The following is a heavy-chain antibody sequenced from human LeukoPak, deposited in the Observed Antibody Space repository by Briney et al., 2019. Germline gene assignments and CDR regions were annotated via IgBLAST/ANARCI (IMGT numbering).Heavy chain of an antibody. Sequence: GGSLRLSCAASGFTFSSYSMTWVRQAPGKGLEWVSSISSSSSYIYYADSVKGRFTISRDNAKNSLYLQMNSLRAEDTAVYYCARVCSSTSCFPRYCYYGMDVWGQGTTVTVSS. CDR1: GFTFSSYS. V-gene: IGHV3-21*01. CDR3: ARVCSSTSCFPRYCYYGMDV. J-gene: IGHJ6*02. D-gene: IGHD2-2*01. CDR2: ISSSSSYI.